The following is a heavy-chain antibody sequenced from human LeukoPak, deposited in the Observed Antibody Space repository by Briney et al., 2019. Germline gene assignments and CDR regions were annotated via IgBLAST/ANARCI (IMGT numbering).Heavy chain of an antibody. D-gene: IGHD6-6*01. CDR3: ARARSIAARGYYYYYMDV. CDR2: IIPIFGTA. CDR1: GGAFSSYA. J-gene: IGHJ6*03. Sequence: SVKVSCKASGGAFSSYAISWVRQAPGQGLEWMGGIIPIFGTANYAQKFQGRVTITADESTSTAYMELSSLRSEDTAVYYCARARSIAARGYYYYYMDVWGKGTTVTVSS. V-gene: IGHV1-69*13.